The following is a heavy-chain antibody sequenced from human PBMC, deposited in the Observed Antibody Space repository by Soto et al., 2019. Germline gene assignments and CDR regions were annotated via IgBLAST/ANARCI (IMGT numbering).Heavy chain of an antibody. CDR1: GYTFTSYY. Sequence: SVKVSCKASGYTFTSYYMHWVRQAPGQGLEWMGIINPSGGSTSYAQKFQGRVTMTRDTSTSTVYMELSSLRSEDTAVYYCARAMTMVTTGYYYYRMDVWGQRTTVTVSS. J-gene: IGHJ6*02. V-gene: IGHV1-46*01. CDR2: INPSGGST. CDR3: ARAMTMVTTGYYYYRMDV. D-gene: IGHD4-17*01.